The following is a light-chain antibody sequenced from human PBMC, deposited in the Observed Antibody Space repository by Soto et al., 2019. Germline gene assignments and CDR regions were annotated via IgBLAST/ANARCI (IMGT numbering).Light chain of an antibody. CDR2: EVS. CDR1: SSDVGGYNY. V-gene: IGLV2-14*01. Sequence: QCALTQAASGSGSPGQSITISCTGTSSDVGGYNYVSWYQQHPGKAPKLMIYEVSNRPSGVSNRFSGSKSGNTASLTISGLQAEDEADYYCSSYTRSSTLVFGTGTKVTVL. CDR3: SSYTRSSTLV. J-gene: IGLJ1*01.